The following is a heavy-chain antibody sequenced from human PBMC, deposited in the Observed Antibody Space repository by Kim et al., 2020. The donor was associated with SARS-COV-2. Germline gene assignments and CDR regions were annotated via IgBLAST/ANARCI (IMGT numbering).Heavy chain of an antibody. CDR3: ARPLGGTNCYDY. V-gene: IGHV3-74*01. CDR1: GFSFCTYW. Sequence: GGSLRLSCAASGFSFCTYWMNWVRYVPGKGLVWLARINADGSDTTYADSVRGRFTISRDNARNTLYLQLNSLRAEDTAPYYCARPLGGTNCYDYSGQGTL. D-gene: IGHD1-7*01. J-gene: IGHJ4*02. CDR2: INADGSDT.